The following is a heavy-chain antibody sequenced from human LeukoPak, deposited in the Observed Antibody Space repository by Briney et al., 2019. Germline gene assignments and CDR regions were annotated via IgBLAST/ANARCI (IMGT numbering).Heavy chain of an antibody. V-gene: IGHV3-7*03. CDR2: IKQDGGDK. Sequence: GGSLRLSCAASGFTFTTYWMTWVRQAPGKGLEWVANIKQDGGDKYYVDSVKGRFTISRDNSKNTLYLQMNSLRAEDTAVYYCAKDLTSGGGYLYYGSGSYYKTPIFDYWGQGTLVTVSS. D-gene: IGHD3-10*01. J-gene: IGHJ4*02. CDR1: GFTFTTYW. CDR3: AKDLTSGGGYLYYGSGSYYKTPIFDY.